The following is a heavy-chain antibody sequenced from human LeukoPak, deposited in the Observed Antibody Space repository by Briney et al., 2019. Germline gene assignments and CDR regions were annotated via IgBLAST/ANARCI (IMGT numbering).Heavy chain of an antibody. CDR1: GGTFSSYA. Sequence: SVKVSCKASGGTFSSYAISWVRQAPGQGLEWMGGIIPIFGTANYAQKFQGRVTITADESTSTAYMELSRLRSDDTAVYYCARESGFEGWLRPVDYWGQGTLVTVSS. D-gene: IGHD5-12*01. V-gene: IGHV1-69*13. CDR2: IIPIFGTA. CDR3: ARESGFEGWLRPVDY. J-gene: IGHJ4*02.